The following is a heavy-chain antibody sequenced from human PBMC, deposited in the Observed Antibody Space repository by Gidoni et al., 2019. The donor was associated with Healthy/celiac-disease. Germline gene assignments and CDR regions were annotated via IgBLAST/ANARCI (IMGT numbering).Heavy chain of an antibody. CDR2: INHSVST. V-gene: IGHV4-34*01. CDR3: ARTYYYDSSGYYYEGSAFDI. Sequence: QVQLQQWGAGLLKPSEPLSLTCAVYGGSFSGYYWRWIRQPPGKGLEWIGEINHSVSTNYNPSLKSRVTISVDTSKNHFSLKLSSVTAADTAVYYCARTYYYDSSGYYYEGSAFDIWGQGTMVTVSS. D-gene: IGHD3-22*01. J-gene: IGHJ3*02. CDR1: GGSFSGYY.